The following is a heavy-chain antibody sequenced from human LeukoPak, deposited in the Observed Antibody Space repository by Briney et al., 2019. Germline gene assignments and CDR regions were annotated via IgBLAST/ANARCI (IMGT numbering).Heavy chain of an antibody. V-gene: IGHV4-38-2*02. CDR2: VYHSGST. D-gene: IGHD4-17*01. CDR1: GYSISSGYY. Sequence: SETLSLTCTVSGYSISSGYYWGWIRQPPGKGLEWIGAVYHSGSTYYNPSLKSRVTISVDTSKNQFSLKLSSVTAADTAVYYCARRRTTPNWFDPWGQGTLVTVSS. J-gene: IGHJ5*02. CDR3: ARRRTTPNWFDP.